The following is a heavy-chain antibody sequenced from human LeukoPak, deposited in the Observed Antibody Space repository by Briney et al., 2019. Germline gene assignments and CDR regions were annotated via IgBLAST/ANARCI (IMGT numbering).Heavy chain of an antibody. D-gene: IGHD2-8*02. Sequence: GGSLGLSCAASGFPFTNARMRWVRQAPGKGLEWVGRIKRQCEGGTTDYAAPEKRRYTSSRDDQKNTLDLQTANLKTDHPAVYDCTTDYPRDCTGYWGQGTLVTVSS. J-gene: IGHJ4*02. CDR3: TTDYPRDCTGY. CDR1: GFPFTNAR. CDR2: IKRQCEGGTT. V-gene: IGHV3-15*01.